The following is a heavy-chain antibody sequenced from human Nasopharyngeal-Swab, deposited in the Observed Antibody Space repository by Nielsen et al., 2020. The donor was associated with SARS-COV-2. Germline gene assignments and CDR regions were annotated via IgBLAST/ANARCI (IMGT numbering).Heavy chain of an antibody. CDR3: ARDASNYGDYYYYYGMDV. J-gene: IGHJ6*02. V-gene: IGHV4-61*01. CDR1: GGSVSSGSYY. D-gene: IGHD4-11*01. CDR2: IYYSGST. Sequence: SETLSLTCTVSGGSVSSGSYYWSWIRQPPGKGLEWIGYIYYSGSTNYNPSLKSRVTISVDTSKNQLSLKLSSVTAADTAVYYCARDASNYGDYYYYYGMDVWGQGTTVTVSS.